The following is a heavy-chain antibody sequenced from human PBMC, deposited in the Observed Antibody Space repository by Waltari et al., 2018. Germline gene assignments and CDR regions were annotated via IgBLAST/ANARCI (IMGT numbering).Heavy chain of an antibody. J-gene: IGHJ6*03. CDR3: ARGRESSPPVDYYMDV. CDR2: IIPICGTA. V-gene: IGHV1-69*14. Sequence: QVQLVQSGAEVKKPGSSVKVSCKASGGTFSSYAISWVRQAPGQGLEWMGGIIPICGTANYAQKFQGRVTITADKSTSTAYMELSSLRSEDTAVYYCARGRESSPPVDYYMDVWGKGTTVTVSS. CDR1: GGTFSSYA. D-gene: IGHD6-19*01.